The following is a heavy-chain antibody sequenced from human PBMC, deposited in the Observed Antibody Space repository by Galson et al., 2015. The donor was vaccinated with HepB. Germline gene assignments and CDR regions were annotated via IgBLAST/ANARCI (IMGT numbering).Heavy chain of an antibody. CDR3: ARELEGATPLGFDY. D-gene: IGHD3-16*01. Sequence: SLRLSCAASGFTFSSYAMHWVRQAPGKGLEWVAVISYDGSNKYYADSVEGRFTISRDNSKNTLYLQMNSLRAEDTAVYYCARELEGATPLGFDYWGQGTLVTVSS. V-gene: IGHV3-30-3*01. CDR1: GFTFSSYA. CDR2: ISYDGSNK. J-gene: IGHJ4*02.